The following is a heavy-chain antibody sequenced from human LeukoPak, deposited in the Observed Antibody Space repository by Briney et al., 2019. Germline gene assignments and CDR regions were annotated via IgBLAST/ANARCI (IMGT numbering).Heavy chain of an antibody. V-gene: IGHV3-30*03. Sequence: PGGSLRLSCAASGFTFSSHSMNWVRQAPGKGLEWVAVISFDGNNKNFADSVKGRFTISRDNSRNTLYLQMNSLRDEDTAVYYCARDPTYGSSTWYDFDYWGQGTLVTVSS. D-gene: IGHD6-13*01. CDR2: ISFDGNNK. CDR1: GFTFSSHS. CDR3: ARDPTYGSSTWYDFDY. J-gene: IGHJ4*02.